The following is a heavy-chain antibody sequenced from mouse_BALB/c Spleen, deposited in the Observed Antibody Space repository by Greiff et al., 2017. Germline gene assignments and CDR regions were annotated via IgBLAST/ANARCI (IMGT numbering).Heavy chain of an antibody. CDR2: ISSGGGYT. V-gene: IGHV5-6-4*01. CDR1: GFTFSSYT. CDR3: TRDGYYAMDY. Sequence: VQLKESGVGLVKPGGSLKLSCAASGFTFSSYTMSWVRQTPEKRLEWVATISSGGGYTYYPDSVKGRFTISRDNAKNTLYLQMSSLKSEDTAMYYFTRDGYYAMDYWGQGTSVTVSS. J-gene: IGHJ4*01.